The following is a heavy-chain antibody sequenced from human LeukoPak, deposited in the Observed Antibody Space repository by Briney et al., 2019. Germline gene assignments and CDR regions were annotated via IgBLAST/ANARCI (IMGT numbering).Heavy chain of an antibody. CDR2: ISGNNPTK. V-gene: IGHV3-23*01. Sequence: GGSLRLSCTASGPTLTTFDMVWVRQAPGRGLEWVSIISGNNPTKIYADSVKGRFTISRDDPKNTIYLQMDSLRDEDTAFYYCAKGLDTYSSRYLNRIFDSWGQGTLVTVSS. J-gene: IGHJ5*01. CDR3: AKGLDTYSSRYLNRIFDS. CDR1: GPTLTTFD. D-gene: IGHD6-25*01.